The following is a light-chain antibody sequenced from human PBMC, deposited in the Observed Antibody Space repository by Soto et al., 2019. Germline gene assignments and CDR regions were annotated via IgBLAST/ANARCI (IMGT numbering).Light chain of an antibody. CDR2: GAS. Sequence: EIVLTQSPCTLSLSPGERATLSCRASQSVSSSYLAWYQQKPGQAPRLLIYGASTRATGIPARVSGSGSGTEFTLTISSLQSEDFAVYYCQQYNNWPSWTFGQGTKVDIK. V-gene: IGKV3-15*01. CDR3: QQYNNWPSWT. J-gene: IGKJ1*01. CDR1: QSVSSSY.